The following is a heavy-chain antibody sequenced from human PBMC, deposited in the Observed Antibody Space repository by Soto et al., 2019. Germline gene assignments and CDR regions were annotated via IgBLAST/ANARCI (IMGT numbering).Heavy chain of an antibody. CDR1: GGSISSSSYY. D-gene: IGHD6-13*01. CDR2: IYYSGST. V-gene: IGHV4-39*01. Sequence: PSETLSLTCTVSGGSISSSSYYWGWIRQPPGKGLEWIGSIYYSGSTYYNPSLKSRVTISVDTSKNQFSLKLSSVTAADTAVYCCARHSSSWYEFDYWGQGTLVTVS. CDR3: ARHSSSWYEFDY. J-gene: IGHJ4*02.